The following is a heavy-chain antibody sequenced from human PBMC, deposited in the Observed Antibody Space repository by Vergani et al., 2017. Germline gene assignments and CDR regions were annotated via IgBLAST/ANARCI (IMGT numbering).Heavy chain of an antibody. CDR1: GGSFSGYY. D-gene: IGHD2-2*01. CDR3: ARGPMPLSRYFDY. CDR2: INHSGST. Sequence: QVQLQQWGAGLLKPSETLSLTCAVYGGSFSGYYWSWIRQPPGKGLEWIGEINHSGSTNYNPSLKSRVTISVDTSQNQFSLKLSSVTAADTAVYYCARGPMPLSRYFDYWGQGTLVTVSS. V-gene: IGHV4-34*01. J-gene: IGHJ4*02.